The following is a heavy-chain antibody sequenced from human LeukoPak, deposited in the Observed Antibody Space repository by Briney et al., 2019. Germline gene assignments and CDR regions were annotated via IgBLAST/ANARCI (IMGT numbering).Heavy chain of an antibody. V-gene: IGHV1-69*13. D-gene: IGHD6-19*01. CDR2: IIPIFGTA. J-gene: IGHJ4*02. CDR3: ARAPSGWKYYFDY. CDR1: GGTFSSYA. Sequence: SVKVSCKAPGGTFSSYAISWVRQAPGQGLEWMGGIIPIFGTANYAQKFQGRVTITADESTSTAYMELSSLRSEDTAVYYCARAPSGWKYYFDYWGQGTLVTVSS.